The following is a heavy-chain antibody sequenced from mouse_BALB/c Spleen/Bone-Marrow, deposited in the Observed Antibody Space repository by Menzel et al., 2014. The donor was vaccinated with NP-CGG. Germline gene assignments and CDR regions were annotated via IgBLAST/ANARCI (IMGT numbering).Heavy chain of an antibody. J-gene: IGHJ3*01. D-gene: IGHD1-1*01. CDR1: GYSFTGYT. CDR2: INPYNGVT. CDR3: AKGAYGQSSWFAY. Sequence: EVQLVESGPELVKPGASMKISCKTSGYSFTGYTMNWVKQSHGRNLEWIGLINPYNGVTSYNQNFKGKSTLTVDKSSSTAYMELLSLTSADSAVYYCAKGAYGQSSWFAYWGQGTLVTGSA. V-gene: IGHV1-31*01.